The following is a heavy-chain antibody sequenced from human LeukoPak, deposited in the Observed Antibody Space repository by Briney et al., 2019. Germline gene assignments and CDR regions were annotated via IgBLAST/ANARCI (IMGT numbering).Heavy chain of an antibody. CDR1: GFIFKTYT. CDR3: AKPTGEGLAYCGDNCIEYFQH. CDR2: ITGDCKYI. V-gene: IGHV3-21*01. D-gene: IGHD2-21*02. J-gene: IGHJ1*01. Sequence: GGSLRLSCAASGFIFKTYTMTWVRQAPGKGLEWVSSITGDCKYITYADSVKGRFTISRDNAKNSLYLQVASLRGDDTATYYCAKPTGEGLAYCGDNCIEYFQHWGQGTLVTVSS.